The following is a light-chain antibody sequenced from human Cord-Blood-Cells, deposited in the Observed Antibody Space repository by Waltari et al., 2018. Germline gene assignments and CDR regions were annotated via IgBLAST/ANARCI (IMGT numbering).Light chain of an antibody. V-gene: IGKV1-13*02. CDR1: QGISSA. J-gene: IGKJ2*01. Sequence: ALQLTQSPSSLAASVGDSATITCRASQGISSALAWNQQKPGKAPKLLIYDASSLESGVPSRFSGSGSGTDFTLTISSLQPEDFATYYCQQFNSYPQTFGQGTKLEIK. CDR2: DAS. CDR3: QQFNSYPQT.